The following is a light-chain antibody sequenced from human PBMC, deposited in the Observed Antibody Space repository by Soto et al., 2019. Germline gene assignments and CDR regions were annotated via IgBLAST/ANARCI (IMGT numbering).Light chain of an antibody. J-gene: IGLJ1*01. CDR2: GVT. CDR1: SSDVGAYNY. CDR3: FSHRGGDSHV. V-gene: IGLV2-14*01. Sequence: QSVVTQPASVSASPGQSITISCTGTSSDVGAYNYVSWYQQYPGKAPKLMIYGVTNRPSGVSNRFSGSKTGNTASLTISGLQAEDEADYYCFSHRGGDSHVFGTGTKVTVL.